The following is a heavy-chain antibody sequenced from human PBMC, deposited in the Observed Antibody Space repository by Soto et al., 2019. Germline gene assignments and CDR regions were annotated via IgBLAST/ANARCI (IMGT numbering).Heavy chain of an antibody. CDR2: VYHTGRT. V-gene: IGHV4-61*01. J-gene: IGHJ4*02. Sequence: SETLSLTCTVSGGSFKIGSYSWSWIRQPPGKGLEWIGYVYHTGRTSYNPSLKSRVSISMDTSKNQFSLNLDSVTAADTAVYFCARDFAYFDSWGQGTLVTVSS. CDR1: GGSFKIGSYS. D-gene: IGHD3-3*01. CDR3: ARDFAYFDS.